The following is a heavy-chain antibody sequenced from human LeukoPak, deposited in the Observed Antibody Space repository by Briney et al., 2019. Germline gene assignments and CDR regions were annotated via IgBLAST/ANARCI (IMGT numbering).Heavy chain of an antibody. J-gene: IGHJ6*01. CDR3: ARDPFRSGYYTLVGAFGYYYGMDV. V-gene: IGHV3-30*04. D-gene: IGHD3-3*01. Sequence: PGGSLTLSCAASGFTFSSYAMHWVRQAPGKGREWVAVISKDGSNKYYAGSVKGRFTISRDNSRNTLYLQMNSLRAEDTAVYYCARDPFRSGYYTLVGAFGYYYGMDVWGQGTTVTVSP. CDR2: ISKDGSNK. CDR1: GFTFSSYA.